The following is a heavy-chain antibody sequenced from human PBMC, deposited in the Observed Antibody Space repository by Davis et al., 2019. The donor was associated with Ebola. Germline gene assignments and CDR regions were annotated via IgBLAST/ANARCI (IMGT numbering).Heavy chain of an antibody. J-gene: IGHJ4*02. D-gene: IGHD2-15*01. CDR1: GYTFTGYY. CDR2: INPNSGGT. Sequence: AASVEVSCKASGYTFTGYYMHWVRQAPGQGLEWMGRINPNSGGTNYAQKFQGRVTMTRDTSISTAYMELSRLRSDDTAVYYCAREGYCSGGSCYHFDYWGQGTLVTVSS. V-gene: IGHV1-2*06. CDR3: AREGYCSGGSCYHFDY.